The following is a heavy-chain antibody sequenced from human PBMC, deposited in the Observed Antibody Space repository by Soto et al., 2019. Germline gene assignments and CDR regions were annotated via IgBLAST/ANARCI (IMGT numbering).Heavy chain of an antibody. V-gene: IGHV4-59*12. CDR2: IFYSGST. CDR1: GGSIGSDY. D-gene: IGHD2-8*02. J-gene: IGHJ4*02. CDR3: ARDKITGLFDY. Sequence: SETLSLTCSVSGGSIGSDYWNWIRQPPGRGLEWIGYIFYSGSTNYNPSLTSRLTISVDTSKNQFSLKLTSVTAADTAVYYCARDKITGLFDYWGQGTLVTVSS.